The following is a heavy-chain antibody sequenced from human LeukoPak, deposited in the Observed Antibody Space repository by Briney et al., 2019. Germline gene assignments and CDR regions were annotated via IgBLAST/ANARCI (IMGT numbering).Heavy chain of an antibody. CDR3: ARGGTFVSDY. D-gene: IGHD1-1*01. V-gene: IGHV3-7*01. J-gene: IGHJ4*02. CDR2: IKEDGSEK. Sequence: PGGSLRLPCAASGFTFTTFWMSWVRQAPGKGLEWVANIKEDGSEKYYVDSMKGRFTVSRDNAKNSLYLQMDSLRAEDTAVYYCARGGTFVSDYWGQGTLVTVSS. CDR1: GFTFTTFW.